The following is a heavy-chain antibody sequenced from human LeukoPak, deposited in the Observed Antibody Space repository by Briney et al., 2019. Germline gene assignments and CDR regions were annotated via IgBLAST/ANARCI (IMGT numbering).Heavy chain of an antibody. CDR3: ASIGTIFGVVLDDY. CDR1: GYTFTGYY. J-gene: IGHJ4*02. CDR2: INPNSGGT. Sequence: GASVKVSRKASGYTFTGYYMHWVRQAPGQGLEWMGWINPNSGGTNYAQKFQGRVTMTRDTSINTAYMELSRLRSDDTAVYYCASIGTIFGVVLDDYWGQGTLVTVSS. D-gene: IGHD3-3*01. V-gene: IGHV1-2*02.